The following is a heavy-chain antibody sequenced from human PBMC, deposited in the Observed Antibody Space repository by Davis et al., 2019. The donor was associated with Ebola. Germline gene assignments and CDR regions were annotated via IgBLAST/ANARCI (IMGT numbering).Heavy chain of an antibody. CDR2: INPNSGGT. CDR3: ARDGGQLLGYRDYYGMDV. V-gene: IGHV1-2*04. J-gene: IGHJ6*02. Sequence: ASVKVSCKASGYTFTGYYMHWVRQAPGQGLEWMGWINPNSGGTNYAQKFQGWVTMTRDTSISTAYMELSRLRSDDTAVYYCARDGGQLLGYRDYYGMDVWGQGTTVTVSS. D-gene: IGHD2-2*01. CDR1: GYTFTGYY.